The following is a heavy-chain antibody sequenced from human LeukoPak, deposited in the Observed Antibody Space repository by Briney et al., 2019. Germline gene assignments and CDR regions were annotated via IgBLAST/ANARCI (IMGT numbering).Heavy chain of an antibody. CDR3: ASGYYGFDY. CDR1: GFTFSSYA. Sequence: LPGGSLRLSCAASGFTFSSYAMHWVRQAPGKGLEYVSAISSNGGSTYYANSVKGRFTISRDNSKNTLYLQMGSLRAEDMAVYYCASGYYGFDYWGQGTLVTVSS. D-gene: IGHD3-22*01. V-gene: IGHV3-64*01. J-gene: IGHJ4*02. CDR2: ISSNGGST.